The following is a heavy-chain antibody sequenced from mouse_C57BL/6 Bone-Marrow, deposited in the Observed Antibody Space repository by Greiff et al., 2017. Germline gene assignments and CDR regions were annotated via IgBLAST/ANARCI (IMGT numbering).Heavy chain of an antibody. CDR1: GYTFTGYW. D-gene: IGHD2-10*02. Sequence: QVQLQQSGAELMKPGASVKLSCKATGYTFTGYWIEWVKQRPGHGLEWIGEILPGGGSTNYNEKFKGKATFTADPSSNTAYLQLSSLTTEDSAIDYCARPVWVGWYFDVWGTGTTVTVSS. J-gene: IGHJ1*03. CDR2: ILPGGGST. V-gene: IGHV1-9*01. CDR3: ARPVWVGWYFDV.